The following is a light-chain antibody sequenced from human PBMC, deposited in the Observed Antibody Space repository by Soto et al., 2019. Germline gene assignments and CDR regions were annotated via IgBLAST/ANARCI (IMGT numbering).Light chain of an antibody. V-gene: IGLV2-8*01. CDR2: EVS. J-gene: IGLJ2*01. CDR1: SSDVGGYNS. CDR3: SSFAGSNSVI. Sequence: QSALTQPPSASGSPGQSVPISCTGTSSDVGGYNSVSWYQHHPGKAPQLMIYEVSNRPSGVPDRFSGSKSGNTASLTVSGLQAEDEADYYCSSFAGSNSVIFGGGTKLTVL.